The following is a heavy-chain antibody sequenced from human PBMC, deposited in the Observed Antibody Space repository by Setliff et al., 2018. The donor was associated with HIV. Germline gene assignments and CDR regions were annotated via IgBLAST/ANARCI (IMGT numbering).Heavy chain of an antibody. V-gene: IGHV4-39*07. J-gene: IGHJ4*02. D-gene: IGHD2-2*01. CDR3: ARLDCSSSSGFVDY. CDR2: IHFSGST. Sequence: PSETLSLTCTVSGGSISSSTYYWGWIRQPPGKGLEWIGNIHFSGSTYYNPSLKSRVTISVDTSKNEFSLRLSSVTATDTAVFYCARLDCSSSSGFVDYWGQGTLVTVSS. CDR1: GGSISSSTYY.